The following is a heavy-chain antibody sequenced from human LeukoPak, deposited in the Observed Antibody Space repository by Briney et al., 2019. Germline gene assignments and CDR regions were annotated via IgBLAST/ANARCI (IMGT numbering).Heavy chain of an antibody. D-gene: IGHD3-22*01. CDR3: ARGDGSYYDSSGYDY. CDR2: IKQDGSEK. Sequence: GGSLRLSCAASGFTFSSYCTSWVRQAPGKGLEWVANIKQDGSEKYYVDSVKGRFTISRDNAKNSLYLQMNSLRAEDTAVYYCARGDGSYYDSSGYDYWGQGTLVIVSS. V-gene: IGHV3-7*01. J-gene: IGHJ4*02. CDR1: GFTFSSYC.